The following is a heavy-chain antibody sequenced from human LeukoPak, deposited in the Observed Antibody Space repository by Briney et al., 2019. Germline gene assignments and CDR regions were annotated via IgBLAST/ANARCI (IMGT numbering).Heavy chain of an antibody. D-gene: IGHD4-23*01. CDR2: IWYDGSNK. V-gene: IGHV3-33*06. J-gene: IGHJ4*02. CDR3: AKGQGGNYYFDY. Sequence: GRSLRLSCAASGFTFSSYGMHWVRQAPGKGLEWVAVIWYDGSNKYYVDSVKGRFTISRDNSKSTLYLQMNSLRAEDTAVYYCAKGQGGNYYFDYWGQGTLVTVSS. CDR1: GFTFSSYG.